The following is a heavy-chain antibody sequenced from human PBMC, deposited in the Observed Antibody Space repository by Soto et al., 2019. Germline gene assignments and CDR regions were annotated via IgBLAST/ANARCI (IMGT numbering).Heavy chain of an antibody. D-gene: IGHD2-15*01. J-gene: IGHJ4*02. CDR3: AKDVVNYASLSAVAY. Sequence: QIHLVESGGGVVQPGRSLRLSCASSGFNFRTFTMHWVRQAPGEGLEWVAGISYDGINAYYADSVKGRFAISRDNSKNTASLQINSLRPADTAAYYCAKDVVNYASLSAVAYWGQGTLVTVSS. CDR2: ISYDGINA. CDR1: GFNFRTFT. V-gene: IGHV3-30*09.